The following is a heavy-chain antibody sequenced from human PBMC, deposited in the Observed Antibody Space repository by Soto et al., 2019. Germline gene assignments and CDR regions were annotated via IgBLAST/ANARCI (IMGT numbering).Heavy chain of an antibody. J-gene: IGHJ6*02. CDR2: TYYRSKWYN. D-gene: IGHD4-17*01. Sequence: KQSQTLSLTCAISGDSVSSNSAAWNWIRQSPSRGLEWLGRTYYRSKWYNDYAVSVKSRITINPDTSKNQFSLQLNSVTPEDTAVYYCAREGGLTTGFTPYYYYYYGMDVWGQGTTVTVSS. CDR3: AREGGLTTGFTPYYYYYYGMDV. V-gene: IGHV6-1*01. CDR1: GDSVSSNSAA.